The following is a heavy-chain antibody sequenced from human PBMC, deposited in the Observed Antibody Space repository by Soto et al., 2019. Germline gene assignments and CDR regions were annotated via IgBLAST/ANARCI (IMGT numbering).Heavy chain of an antibody. CDR3: AKSIGGPWFGDPTGGMDV. CDR2: ISARGDRT. Sequence: EVQLLESGGGLVQPGGSLRLACGVSGFTFTNYAMNWVRQAPGKGLEWVSTISARGDRTFYADSVKGRFTISRDDSKNTVYLQMNSLRADDTALYYCAKSIGGPWFGDPTGGMDVWGQGTTVTVSS. D-gene: IGHD3-10*01. J-gene: IGHJ6*02. V-gene: IGHV3-23*01. CDR1: GFTFTNYA.